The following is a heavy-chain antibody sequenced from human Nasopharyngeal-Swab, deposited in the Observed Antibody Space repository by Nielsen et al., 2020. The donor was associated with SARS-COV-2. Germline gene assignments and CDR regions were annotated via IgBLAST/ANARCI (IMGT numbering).Heavy chain of an antibody. D-gene: IGHD5-24*01. CDR3: ARDERIDGFNSNFDH. CDR1: GFTFSSYW. J-gene: IGHJ4*02. Sequence: GGSLRLSCAASGFTFSSYWMSWVRQAPGTGLEWISYISSSSTTIFYADSVKGRFTISRDNAKNSLYLQMNSLRAEDTALYYCARDERIDGFNSNFDHWGQGTLVTVSS. CDR2: ISSSSTTI. V-gene: IGHV3-48*04.